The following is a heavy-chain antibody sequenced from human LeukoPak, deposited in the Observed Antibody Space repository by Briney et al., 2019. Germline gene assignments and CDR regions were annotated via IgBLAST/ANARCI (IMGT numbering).Heavy chain of an antibody. J-gene: IGHJ5*02. Sequence: SQTLSLXCTVSGGSISSGSYYWSWIRQPAGKGLEWIGRIYTSGTTNYNPSLKSRVTISVDTSKNQFSLKLSSMTAADTAVYYCARDGSKFHTSCCSWFDPWGQGTLVTVSS. CDR1: GGSISSGSYY. D-gene: IGHD2-2*01. CDR2: IYTSGTT. CDR3: ARDGSKFHTSCCSWFDP. V-gene: IGHV4-61*02.